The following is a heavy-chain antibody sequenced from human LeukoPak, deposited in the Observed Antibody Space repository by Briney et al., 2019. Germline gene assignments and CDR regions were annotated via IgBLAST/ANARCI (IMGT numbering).Heavy chain of an antibody. CDR3: ARDRIVVVTATFDY. V-gene: IGHV3-23*01. CDR2: IGGRDGST. D-gene: IGHD2-21*02. Sequence: PGGSLRLSCAASGFTFSSYGMSWVRQAPGKGLEWVSAIGGRDGSTYYADSVKGRFTISRDNSKNTLYLQMNSLRAEDTAVYYCARDRIVVVTATFDYWGQGTLVTVSS. CDR1: GFTFSSYG. J-gene: IGHJ4*02.